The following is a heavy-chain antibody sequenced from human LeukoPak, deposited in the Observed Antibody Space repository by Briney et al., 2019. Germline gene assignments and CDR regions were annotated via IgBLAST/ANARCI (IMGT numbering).Heavy chain of an antibody. D-gene: IGHD5-18*01. CDR2: IYTSGST. Sequence: SETLSLTCTVSGGSISSYYWSWIRQPAGKGLEWIGRIYTSGSTNYNPSLKSRVTMSVDTSKNQFSLKLSSVTAADTAVYYCAREDTAMVTPYYYYYYMDVWGKGTTVTISS. V-gene: IGHV4-4*07. CDR1: GGSISSYY. CDR3: AREDTAMVTPYYYYYYMDV. J-gene: IGHJ6*03.